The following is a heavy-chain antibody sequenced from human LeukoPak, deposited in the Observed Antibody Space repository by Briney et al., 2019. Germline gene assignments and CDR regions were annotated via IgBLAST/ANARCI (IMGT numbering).Heavy chain of an antibody. CDR1: GGSISSYY. V-gene: IGHV4-59*01. Sequence: SETLSLTCTVSGGSISSYYWSWIRQPPGKGLEWIGYIYYSGSTNYNPSLKSRVTISVDTSKNQFSLKLSSVTAADTAVYYCARGRDYSIYRHFFDYWGQGTLVTVSS. J-gene: IGHJ4*02. CDR2: IYYSGST. CDR3: ARGRDYSIYRHFFDY. D-gene: IGHD4-11*01.